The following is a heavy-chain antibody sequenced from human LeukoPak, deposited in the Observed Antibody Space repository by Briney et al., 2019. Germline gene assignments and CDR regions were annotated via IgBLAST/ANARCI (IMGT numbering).Heavy chain of an antibody. CDR1: GFTFSSYS. J-gene: IGHJ1*01. CDR2: ISRTSIHK. CDR3: VRDMNTVTTCYLQF. V-gene: IGHV3-21*01. D-gene: IGHD1-1*01. Sequence: GESLRLSCAASGFTFSSYSMNWVRQAPGKGLEWVSSISRTSIHKYYSDSVKGRFTTSRDDADNSLFLQMDSLRAEDTAIYYCVRDMNTVTTCYLQFWGQGTLVTVSS.